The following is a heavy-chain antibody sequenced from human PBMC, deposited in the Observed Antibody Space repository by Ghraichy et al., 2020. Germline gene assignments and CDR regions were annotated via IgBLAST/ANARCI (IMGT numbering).Heavy chain of an antibody. CDR3: AKERGPYDGFDL. CDR2: IRYNGKNT. Sequence: GGSLRLSCAASGFTFSTYGMHWVRQAPGKGLEWVAVIRYNGKNTYYVDSVKGRFAISRDNSKNTLDLQMSSLRADDTAVYYCAKERGPYDGFDLCGQGTLVTVSS. CDR1: GFTFSTYG. V-gene: IGHV3-33*06. J-gene: IGHJ3*01.